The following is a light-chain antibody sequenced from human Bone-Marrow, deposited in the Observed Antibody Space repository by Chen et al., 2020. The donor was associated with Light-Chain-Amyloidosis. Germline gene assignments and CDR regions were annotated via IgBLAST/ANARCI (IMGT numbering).Light chain of an antibody. CDR1: SSDVGGDNH. CDR2: EVT. CDR3: SSYTITNTLV. Sequence: QSALTQPASVSGSPGQSITISCTGTSSDVGGDNHVSSYQHHPDKAPKLMIYEVTNRPSWVPDRFSGSKSDNTASLTISGLQTEDEADYFCSSYTITNTLVFGSGTRVTVL. J-gene: IGLJ1*01. V-gene: IGLV2-14*01.